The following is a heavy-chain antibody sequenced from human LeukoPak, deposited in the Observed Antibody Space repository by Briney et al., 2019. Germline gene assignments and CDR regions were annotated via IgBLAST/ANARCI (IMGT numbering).Heavy chain of an antibody. CDR1: GFTFSDYY. CDR2: ISSSSSYT. Sequence: KPGGSLRLSCAASGFTFSDYYMSWIRQAPGKGLEWVSYISSSSSYTNYADSVKGRFTISRDNAKNSLYLQMNSLRAEDTAVYYCAREKGDDYGDPSDFDYWGQGTLVTVSS. V-gene: IGHV3-11*05. D-gene: IGHD4-17*01. J-gene: IGHJ4*02. CDR3: AREKGDDYGDPSDFDY.